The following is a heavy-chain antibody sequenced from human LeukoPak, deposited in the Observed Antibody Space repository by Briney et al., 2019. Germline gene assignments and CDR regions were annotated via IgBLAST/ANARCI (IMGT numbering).Heavy chain of an antibody. Sequence: GGSLRLSCAASGFTFSTNPMSWVRQAPGKGLEWVSAISPDNTYYADSVKGRLTIPRDDSKNTVYLQMNSPRAEDTARYYCVKEHVDRAFTRSFEIWGQGTVVTVSS. CDR3: VKEHVDRAFTRSFEI. V-gene: IGHV3-23*01. CDR1: GFTFSTNP. D-gene: IGHD3-10*01. CDR2: ISPDNT. J-gene: IGHJ3*02.